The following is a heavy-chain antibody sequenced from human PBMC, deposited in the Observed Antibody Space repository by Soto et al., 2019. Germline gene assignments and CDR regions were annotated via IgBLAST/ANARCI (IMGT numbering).Heavy chain of an antibody. J-gene: IGHJ4*02. D-gene: IGHD2-21*02. CDR2: VNPSGGHT. CDR1: GDTFTDYY. CDR3: ARGGHVVVVTAAFDY. Sequence: QVQLMQSGAEVKKPGASVKVSCKASGDTFTDYYIHWVRQAPGQGLGWMGTVNPSGGHTTYAQHFLGRVTMPRDTSTSTLNMELTSLTSAVTAVYYCARGGHVVVVTAAFDYWGQGTLVTVSS. V-gene: IGHV1-46*01.